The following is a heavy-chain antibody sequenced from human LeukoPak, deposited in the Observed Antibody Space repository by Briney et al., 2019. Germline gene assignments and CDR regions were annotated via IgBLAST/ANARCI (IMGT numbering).Heavy chain of an antibody. J-gene: IGHJ5*02. CDR2: INPNSGGT. CDR3: ARELFPSIAVAGTAGRMDWFDP. CDR1: GYTFTGYY. Sequence: ASVKVSCKASGYTFTGYYMHWVRQAPGQGLEWMGRINPNSGGTNYAQKFQGRVTMTRDTYISKDYMEVSRLRSDDTAVYYCARELFPSIAVAGTAGRMDWFDPWGQGTLVTVSS. D-gene: IGHD6-19*01. V-gene: IGHV1-2*06.